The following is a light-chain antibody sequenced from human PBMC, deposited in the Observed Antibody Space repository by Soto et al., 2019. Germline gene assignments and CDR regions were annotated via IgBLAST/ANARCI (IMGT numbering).Light chain of an antibody. CDR3: SSYTTSNTRQIV. V-gene: IGLV2-14*03. J-gene: IGLJ1*01. CDR2: DVS. CDR1: SSDVGGYNY. Sequence: QSALTQPASVSGSPGQSITISCTGTSSDVGGYNYVSWYQHHPGEAPNLMIYDVSNRPSGVSNRFSGSKSGNTASLTISGLQPEDEADYYCSSYTTSNTRQIVFGTGTKVTVL.